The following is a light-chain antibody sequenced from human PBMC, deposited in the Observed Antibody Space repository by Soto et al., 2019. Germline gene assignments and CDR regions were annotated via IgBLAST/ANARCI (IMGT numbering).Light chain of an antibody. CDR3: QQYGSSVLT. V-gene: IGKV3-20*01. CDR2: DAS. J-gene: IGKJ4*01. Sequence: EIVLTQSPGTVSLSPGERATLSCRASQTISSNYLAWYQQKPGQAPRLLIYDASSRATGIPDRFSGSGSGTDFTLTSSRLEPEDFAVYYCQQYGSSVLTFGGGTKVEIK. CDR1: QTISSNY.